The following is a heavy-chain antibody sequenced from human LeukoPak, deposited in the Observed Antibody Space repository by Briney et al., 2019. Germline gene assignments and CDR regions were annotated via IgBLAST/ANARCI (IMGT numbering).Heavy chain of an antibody. CDR2: INHSGST. CDR3: ARDGGSYGLYYFDY. Sequence: SETLSLTCAVYGGSFSGYYWSWIRQPPGKGLEWIGEINHSGSTNYNPSLKSRVTISVDTSKSQFSLKLSSVTAADTAVYYCARDGGSYGLYYFDYWGQGTLVTVSS. CDR1: GGSFSGYY. V-gene: IGHV4-34*01. D-gene: IGHD3-16*01. J-gene: IGHJ4*02.